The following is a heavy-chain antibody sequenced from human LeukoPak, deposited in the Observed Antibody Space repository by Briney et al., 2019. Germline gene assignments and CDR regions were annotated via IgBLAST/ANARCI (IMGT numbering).Heavy chain of an antibody. J-gene: IGHJ4*02. CDR2: IYHSGST. Sequence: SQTLSLTCAVSGGSISSGGYSWSWIRQPPGKGLERIGYIYHSGSTYYNPSLKSRVTISVDRSKNQFSLKLSSVTAADTAVYYCARGTYYYGSGSYPFGFYFDYWGQGTLVTVSS. V-gene: IGHV4-30-2*01. CDR3: ARGTYYYGSGSYPFGFYFDY. D-gene: IGHD3-10*01. CDR1: GGSISSGGYS.